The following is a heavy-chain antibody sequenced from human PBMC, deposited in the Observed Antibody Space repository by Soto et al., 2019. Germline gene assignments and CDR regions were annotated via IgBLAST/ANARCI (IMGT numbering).Heavy chain of an antibody. J-gene: IGHJ5*02. CDR3: TRDPVGGNWFDP. V-gene: IGHV1-18*01. D-gene: IGHD1-26*01. CDR2: INPYNGNT. CDR1: GYTFTSYG. Sequence: GASVKVSCKASGYTFTSYGISWVRQAPGQGLEWMGWINPYNGNTNYAQKLQGRVTMTTDTSTSTAYMELRSLRSDDTAVYYCTRDPVGGNWFDPWGQGTLVTVSS.